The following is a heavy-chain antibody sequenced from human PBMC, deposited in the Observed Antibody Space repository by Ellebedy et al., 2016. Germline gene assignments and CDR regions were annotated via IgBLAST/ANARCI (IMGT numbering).Heavy chain of an antibody. Sequence: GESLKISXAASGFTLTNYNMNWVRQAPGKGLEWISYINSGSEAIHYADSVKGRFTISRDNARNSLYLQMNSLRGEDTAVYYCAKDLGGYFDPIDYWGQGTLVTVSS. D-gene: IGHD3-9*01. CDR2: INSGSEAI. V-gene: IGHV3-48*01. CDR3: AKDLGGYFDPIDY. CDR1: GFTLTNYN. J-gene: IGHJ4*02.